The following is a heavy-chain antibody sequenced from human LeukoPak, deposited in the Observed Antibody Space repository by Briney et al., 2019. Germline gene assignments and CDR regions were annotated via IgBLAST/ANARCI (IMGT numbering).Heavy chain of an antibody. J-gene: IGHJ4*02. CDR1: GFTFSSYW. CDR2: IYGDGTTT. CDR3: ARAEYSSSSRHFDY. D-gene: IGHD6-6*01. V-gene: IGHV3-74*01. Sequence: GGSLRLSCAASGFTFSSYWMHWVRQAPGKGLVWVSRIYGDGTTTNYADSVRGRFTISRDSANNTLYLQMNSLRDEDTAVYYCARAEYSSSSRHFDYWGQGTLVTVSS.